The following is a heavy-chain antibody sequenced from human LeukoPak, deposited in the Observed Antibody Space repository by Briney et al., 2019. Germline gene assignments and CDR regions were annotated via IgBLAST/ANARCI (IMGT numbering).Heavy chain of an antibody. CDR2: IYYSGST. CDR3: ARTSSWKDVGDWFDP. CDR1: GGSISSYY. Sequence: PSETLSLTCTVSGGSISSYYWSWIRQPPGKGLEWIGYIYYSGSTNYNPSLKSRVTISVDTSKNQFSLKLSSVTAADTAVYYCARTSSWKDVGDWFDPWGQGTLVTVSS. V-gene: IGHV4-59*01. J-gene: IGHJ5*02. D-gene: IGHD1-1*01.